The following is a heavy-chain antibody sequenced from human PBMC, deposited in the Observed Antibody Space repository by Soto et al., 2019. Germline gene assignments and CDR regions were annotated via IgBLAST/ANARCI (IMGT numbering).Heavy chain of an antibody. Sequence: PSDTLSLTCAVSGDSVRSLNYYWVWILQPPGKGLEWIGSIYYSGSTYYNPSLKSRVTISVDTSKNQFSLKLSSVTAADTAVYYCASLRRELSLYAYWGQGDLVTVSS. J-gene: IGHJ4*02. CDR1: GDSVRSLNYY. CDR2: IYYSGST. V-gene: IGHV4-39*01. CDR3: ASLRRELSLYAY. D-gene: IGHD3-16*02.